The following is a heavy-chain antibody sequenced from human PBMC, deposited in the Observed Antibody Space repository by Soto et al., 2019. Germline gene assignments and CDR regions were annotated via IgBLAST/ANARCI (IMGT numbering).Heavy chain of an antibody. CDR1: GYSFTSYW. V-gene: IGHV5-10-1*01. J-gene: IGHJ4*02. Sequence: PGESLKISCKGSGYSFTSYWISWVRQMPGKGLEWMGRIDPSDSYTNYSPSFQGHVTITWDKSTFTAYMELSSLRSEDTAVYYCAAEYYYGGSDPRGRIDWGQGTLVTVSS. D-gene: IGHD3-22*01. CDR2: IDPSDSYT. CDR3: AAEYYYGGSDPRGRID.